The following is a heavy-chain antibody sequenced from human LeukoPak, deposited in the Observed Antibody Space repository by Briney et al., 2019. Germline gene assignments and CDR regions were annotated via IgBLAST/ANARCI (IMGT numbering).Heavy chain of an antibody. J-gene: IGHJ6*02. Sequence: GRSLRLSCAASGFTFSSYAMHWVRQAPGKGLEWVAVISYDGSNKYYADSVKGRFTISRDNSKNTLYLQMNSLRAEDTAVYCCARDYGDYDYYYCGMDVWGQGTTVTVSS. V-gene: IGHV3-30-3*01. D-gene: IGHD4-17*01. CDR1: GFTFSSYA. CDR2: ISYDGSNK. CDR3: ARDYGDYDYYYCGMDV.